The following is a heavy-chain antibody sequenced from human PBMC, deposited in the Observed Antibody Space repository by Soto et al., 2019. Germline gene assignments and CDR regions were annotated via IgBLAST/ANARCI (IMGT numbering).Heavy chain of an antibody. V-gene: IGHV3-74*01. CDR3: VRYPQLWFLDY. D-gene: IGHD3-10*01. Sequence: GGSLRLSCAASGFTFSNYWMHWVRQAPGKGLVWVSRIRYDGSASTYADSVKGRFAISRDNAKNTLYLQMNSLRAEDTAVYYCVRYPQLWFLDYWGQGTLVTVS. CDR2: IRYDGSAS. J-gene: IGHJ4*02. CDR1: GFTFSNYW.